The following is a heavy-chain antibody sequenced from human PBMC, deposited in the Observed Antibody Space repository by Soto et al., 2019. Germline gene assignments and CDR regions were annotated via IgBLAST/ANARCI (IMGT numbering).Heavy chain of an antibody. CDR1: GFTFSSYA. D-gene: IGHD1-20*01. CDR3: AWGLAPAVYYYYYGMDV. J-gene: IGHJ6*02. CDR2: ISGSGGST. V-gene: IGHV3-23*01. Sequence: GGSLRLSCAASGFTFSSYAMSWVRQAPGKGLEWVSAISGSGGSTYYADSVKGRFTISRDNSKNTLYLQMNSLRAEDTAVYYCAWGLAPAVYYYYYGMDVWGQGTTVTVSS.